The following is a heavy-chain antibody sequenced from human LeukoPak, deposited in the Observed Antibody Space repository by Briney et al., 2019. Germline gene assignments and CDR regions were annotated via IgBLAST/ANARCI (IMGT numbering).Heavy chain of an antibody. J-gene: IGHJ4*02. CDR2: ISSSSSFI. D-gene: IGHD5-12*01. CDR3: ARDHDYAFDY. CDR1: GFTFSTYW. Sequence: GGSLRLSCAASGFTFSTYWMQWVRQAPGKGLEWVSYISSSSSFILYADSVKGRFTISRDNAKNSLHLQMNNLRDEDTAVYYCARDHDYAFDYWGQGSLVTVPS. V-gene: IGHV3-48*02.